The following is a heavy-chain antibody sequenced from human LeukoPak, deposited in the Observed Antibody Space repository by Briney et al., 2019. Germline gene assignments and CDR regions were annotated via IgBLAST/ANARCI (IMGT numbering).Heavy chain of an antibody. CDR2: TYYRSKWYN. CDR3: ARSGVAVSRHLVDY. Sequence: SQTLSLTCAISGDSVSSNSAAWNWIRQSPSRDLEWLGRTYYRSKWYNDYAVSVKSRITINPDTSKNQFSLQLNSVTPEDTAVYYCARSGVAVSRHLVDYWGQGTLVTVSS. D-gene: IGHD6-19*01. CDR1: GDSVSSNSAA. V-gene: IGHV6-1*01. J-gene: IGHJ4*02.